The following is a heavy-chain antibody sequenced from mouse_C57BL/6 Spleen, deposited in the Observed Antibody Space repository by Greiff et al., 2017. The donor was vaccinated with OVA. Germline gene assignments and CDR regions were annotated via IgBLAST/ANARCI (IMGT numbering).Heavy chain of an antibody. CDR2: IDPSDSYT. D-gene: IGHD4-1*01. CDR3: ARGGVTGAYAMDY. V-gene: IGHV1-69*01. CDR1: GYTFTSYW. Sequence: QVQLQQPGAELVMPGASVKLSCKASGYTFTSYWMHWVTQRPGQGLEWIGEIDPSDSYTNYNQTFKGQSTWTVDKSSSTAYMQRSSLTSEDSAVYYCARGGVTGAYAMDYWGQGTSVTVSS. J-gene: IGHJ4*01.